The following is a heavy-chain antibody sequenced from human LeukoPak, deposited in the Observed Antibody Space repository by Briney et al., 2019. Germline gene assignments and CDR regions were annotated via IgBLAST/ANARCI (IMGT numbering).Heavy chain of an antibody. V-gene: IGHV3-7*01. Sequence: GGSLRLSCAASGFTVSSNYMSWVRQAPGKGLEWVANIKQDGSEKYYVGSVKGRFTISRDNAKSSLYLQMNNLGAEDTAVYYCATDPASYCTSSTCDFDYWGQGTLVTVSS. CDR2: IKQDGSEK. CDR3: ATDPASYCTSSTCDFDY. J-gene: IGHJ4*02. D-gene: IGHD2-8*01. CDR1: GFTVSSNY.